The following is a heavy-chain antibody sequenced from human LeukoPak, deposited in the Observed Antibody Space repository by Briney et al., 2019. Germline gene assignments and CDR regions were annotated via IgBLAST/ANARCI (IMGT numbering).Heavy chain of an antibody. CDR1: GFTFSRAW. V-gene: IGHV3-7*01. J-gene: IGHJ4*02. D-gene: IGHD3-9*01. CDR2: IKQDGSEK. Sequence: GGSLRLSCAASGFTFSRAWINWVRQAPGKGLEWVANIKQDGSEKYYVDSVKGRFTISRDNAKNSLYLQMNSLRAEDTAVYYCARDSKPPGYPDYWGQGTLVTVSS. CDR3: ARDSKPPGYPDY.